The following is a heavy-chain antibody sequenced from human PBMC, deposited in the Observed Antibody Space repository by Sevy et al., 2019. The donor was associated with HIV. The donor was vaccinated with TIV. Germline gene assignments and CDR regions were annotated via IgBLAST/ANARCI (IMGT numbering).Heavy chain of an antibody. J-gene: IGHJ4*02. V-gene: IGHV3-23*01. CDR1: GFTFSKYS. Sequence: GGSLRLSCEASGFTFSKYSMSWVRQAPGKGLEWVSTFSFGCGRINYADSVKGRFTISRDDPKNTLYLQMNSLRAEDTTVYYCAREGCTQPHDYWGQGTLVTVSS. CDR2: FSFGCGRI. CDR3: AREGCTQPHDY.